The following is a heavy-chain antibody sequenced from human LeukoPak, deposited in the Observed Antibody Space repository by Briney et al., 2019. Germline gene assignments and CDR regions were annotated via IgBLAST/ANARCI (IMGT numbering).Heavy chain of an antibody. CDR1: GGSFSGYY. CDR3: ARDRGASSYYYYMDV. D-gene: IGHD3-10*01. J-gene: IGHJ6*03. CDR2: INHSGST. Sequence: SETLSLTCAVYGGSFSGYYWSWIRQPPGKGLEWIGEINHSGSTNYNPSLKSRVTISVDTSKNQFSLKLSSVTAADTAVYYCARDRGASSYYYYMDVWGKGTTVTISS. V-gene: IGHV4-34*01.